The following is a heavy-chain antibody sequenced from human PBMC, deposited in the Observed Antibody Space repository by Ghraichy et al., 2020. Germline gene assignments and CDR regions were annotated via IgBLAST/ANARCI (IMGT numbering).Heavy chain of an antibody. CDR1: GFTFSTYA. D-gene: IGHD3-22*01. CDR2: ISGSGGTS. V-gene: IGHV3-23*01. J-gene: IGHJ3*01. CDR3: AKVHDSTGYNPRGDAFDL. Sequence: GESLNISCAASGFTFSTYAMTWVRQAPGKGLEWVSAISGSGGTSYYADSVKGRFTISRDNSKNTLYLQMNSLRAEDTAVYYCAKVHDSTGYNPRGDAFDLWGQGTVVTVSS.